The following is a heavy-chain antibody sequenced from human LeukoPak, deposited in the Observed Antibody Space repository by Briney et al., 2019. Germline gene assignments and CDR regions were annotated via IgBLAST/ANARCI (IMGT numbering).Heavy chain of an antibody. CDR3: ANGGSPFDD. Sequence: TGGSLRLSCAASGFTFSSYAMHWVRQAPGKGLEWVAVISYDGSNKYYADSVKGRFTISRDNSKNTLYLQMNSLRAEDTALYYCANGGSPFDDWGQGTLVTVSS. D-gene: IGHD3-16*01. J-gene: IGHJ4*02. CDR1: GFTFSSYA. CDR2: ISYDGSNK. V-gene: IGHV3-30-3*01.